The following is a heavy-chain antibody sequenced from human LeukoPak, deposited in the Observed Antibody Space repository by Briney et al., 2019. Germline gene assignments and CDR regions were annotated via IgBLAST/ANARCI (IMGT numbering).Heavy chain of an antibody. D-gene: IGHD1-1*01. Sequence: ASVKVSCKAPGYTFTSYYMHWVRQAPGQGLEWMGIINPGGGSTSYAQKFQGRVTMTRDTSTSTVYMELSRLRSDDTAVYYCAGTLAGTTGTTEYWGQGTLVTVSS. CDR1: GYTFTSYY. CDR2: INPGGGST. V-gene: IGHV1-46*01. J-gene: IGHJ4*02. CDR3: AGTLAGTTGTTEY.